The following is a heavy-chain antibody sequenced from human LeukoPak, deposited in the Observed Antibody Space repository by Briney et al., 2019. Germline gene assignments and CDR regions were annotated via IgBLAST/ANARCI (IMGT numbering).Heavy chain of an antibody. CDR3: AREIRYCSGVNCYSFYDY. J-gene: IGHJ4*02. CDR2: VYTSGST. V-gene: IGHV4-4*07. D-gene: IGHD2-15*01. Sequence: NPSETLSLTCIVSGGSISNYYWSWIRQPAGKGLEWIGRVYTSGSTNYNPSLKSRVTMSVDTSKNQFSLKLSSVTAADTAVYYCAREIRYCSGVNCYSFYDYWGKGTLVTVSS. CDR1: GGSISNYY.